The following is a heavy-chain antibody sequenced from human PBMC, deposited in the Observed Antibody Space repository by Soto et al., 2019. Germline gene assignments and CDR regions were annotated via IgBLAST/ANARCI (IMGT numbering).Heavy chain of an antibody. Sequence: PGGSLRLSCVASGFTFSDYAVHWVRLAPSKGLEWVAMISYDGYNSYSADSVKGRFTISRDNSKNTLFLQMDSLGPDDTAIYYCARDGGFSYGFDYYFDYWGHGTLVTVSS. V-gene: IGHV3-30-3*01. J-gene: IGHJ4*01. CDR2: ISYDGYNS. CDR3: ARDGGFSYGFDYYFDY. D-gene: IGHD3-16*01. CDR1: GFTFSDYA.